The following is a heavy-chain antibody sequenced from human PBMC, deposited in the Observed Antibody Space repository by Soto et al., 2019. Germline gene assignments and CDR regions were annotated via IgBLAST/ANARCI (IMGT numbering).Heavy chain of an antibody. V-gene: IGHV3-53*02. D-gene: IGHD6-19*01. Sequence: VQLVETGGGLIQPGGSLRLSCAASGFSVSNNYMSWVRQAPGKGLEWVSIIHAGGSTYYADSVKGRYTISRDNSKNTVYLQMNGLRDEDTAMYYCAILAVPEGFDPWGQGTLVTVSS. CDR1: GFSVSNNY. J-gene: IGHJ5*02. CDR2: IHAGGST. CDR3: AILAVPEGFDP.